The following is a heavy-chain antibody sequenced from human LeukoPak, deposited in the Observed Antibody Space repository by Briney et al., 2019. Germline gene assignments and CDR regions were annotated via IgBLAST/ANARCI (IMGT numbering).Heavy chain of an antibody. J-gene: IGHJ4*02. D-gene: IGHD5-18*01. Sequence: PGGSLRLSCAASGFTFSSYAMSWVRRAPGKGLEWVSAISGSGGSTYYADSVKGRFTISRDNSKNTLYLQMNNLRAEDTAVYYCAKDTVSRYSYGEYYFDYWGQGTLVTVSS. CDR2: ISGSGGST. V-gene: IGHV3-23*01. CDR1: GFTFSSYA. CDR3: AKDTVSRYSYGEYYFDY.